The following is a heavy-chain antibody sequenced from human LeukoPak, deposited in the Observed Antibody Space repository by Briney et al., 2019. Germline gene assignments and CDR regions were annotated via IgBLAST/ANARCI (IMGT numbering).Heavy chain of an antibody. CDR3: ARVDYSSGWSIDY. CDR2: LYSGGST. CDR1: GFAVSSNY. V-gene: IGHV3-53*01. J-gene: IGHJ4*02. D-gene: IGHD6-19*01. Sequence: GGSLRLSCGASGFAVSSNYMTWVGQAPGKGLGGVSVLYSGGSTYYAGSVKGRFTISRDNSKNTLYLQMSSLRAGDTAVYYCARVDYSSGWSIDYWGQGTLVTVSS.